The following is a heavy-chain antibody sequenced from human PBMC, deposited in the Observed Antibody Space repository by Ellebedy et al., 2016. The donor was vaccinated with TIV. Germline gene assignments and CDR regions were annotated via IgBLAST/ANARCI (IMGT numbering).Heavy chain of an antibody. J-gene: IGHJ4*02. CDR3: AKGRGGGSDSSAPRYYFDY. CDR2: ISHTGTRT. V-gene: IGHV3-23*01. Sequence: GESLKISCAASGFPFNNYAMSWVRQAPGKGLEWVSTISHTGTRTYYPNSVEGRFILSRDISKRALYLQMNSLRAEDTAVYYCAKGRGGGSDSSAPRYYFDYWGLGTLVTVSS. D-gene: IGHD3-22*01. CDR1: GFPFNNYA.